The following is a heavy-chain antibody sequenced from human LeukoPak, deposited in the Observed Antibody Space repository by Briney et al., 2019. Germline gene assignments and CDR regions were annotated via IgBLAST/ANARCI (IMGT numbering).Heavy chain of an antibody. Sequence: ASVKVSCKASGYTFTSYDINWVRQATGQGLEWMGWMNPNSGNTGYAQKFQGRVTMTRNTSISTAYMELSSLRSEDTAVYYSARGPLTMVRGVIRGSFFDYWGQGTLVTVSS. CDR2: MNPNSGNT. V-gene: IGHV1-8*01. CDR3: ARGPLTMVRGVIRGSFFDY. CDR1: GYTFTSYD. J-gene: IGHJ4*02. D-gene: IGHD3-10*01.